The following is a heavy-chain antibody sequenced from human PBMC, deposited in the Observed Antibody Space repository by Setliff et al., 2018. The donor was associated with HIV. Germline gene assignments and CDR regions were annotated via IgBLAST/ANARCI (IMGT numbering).Heavy chain of an antibody. Sequence: GASVKVSCKSSGYTFTDYFIHWVRQAPGQGLEWMGWISPDNGNTRTSQRFRGSVTMTRDRSINTAYMELSGLRSDDTAVYYCARQLSNSLESWGQGTPVTVSS. CDR2: ISPDNGNT. V-gene: IGHV1-2*02. D-gene: IGHD1-1*01. CDR3: ARQLSNSLES. CDR1: GYTFTDYF. J-gene: IGHJ4*02.